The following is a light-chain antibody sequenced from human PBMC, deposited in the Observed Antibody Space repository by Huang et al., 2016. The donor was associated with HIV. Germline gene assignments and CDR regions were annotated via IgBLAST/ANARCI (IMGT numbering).Light chain of an antibody. J-gene: IGKJ5*01. CDR1: QSLLHTNGYSY. Sequence: ILMTQSPLSLPVTPGEPHSIYSSSRQSLLHTNGYSYVDWYLQKPGQPPQLLIDLGSRRAAGVPDRFSGRGAVLDFTLKISSVEAEDVGIYYCMQALQNPRTFGQGTRLEMK. CDR2: LGS. CDR3: MQALQNPRT. V-gene: IGKV2-28*01.